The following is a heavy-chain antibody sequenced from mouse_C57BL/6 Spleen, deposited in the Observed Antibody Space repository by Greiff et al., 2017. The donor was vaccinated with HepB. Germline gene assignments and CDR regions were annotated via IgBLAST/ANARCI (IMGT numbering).Heavy chain of an antibody. V-gene: IGHV1-55*01. CDR3: ARGGGAMDY. J-gene: IGHJ4*01. Sequence: QVQLKQPGAELVKPGASVKMSCKASGYTFTSYWITWVKQSPGQGLEWIGDIYPGSGSTNYNEKFKSKATLTVDTSSSTAYMQLSSLTSEDSAVYYCARGGGAMDYWGQGTSVTVSS. CDR2: IYPGSGST. CDR1: GYTFTSYW.